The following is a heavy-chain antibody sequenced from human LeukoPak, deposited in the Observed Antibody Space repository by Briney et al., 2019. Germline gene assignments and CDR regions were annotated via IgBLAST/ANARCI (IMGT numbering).Heavy chain of an antibody. D-gene: IGHD6-19*01. J-gene: IGHJ4*02. CDR1: GGTFRNYG. V-gene: IGHV1-8*02. Sequence: ASVKVSCKASGGTFRNYGISWVRQATGQGLEWMGWMNPNSGNTGYAQKFQGRVTMTRDTSISTAYMELSSLTSEDSAVYYCARGRGSGSGWRRFDYWGQGTLVTVSS. CDR3: ARGRGSGSGWRRFDY. CDR2: MNPNSGNT.